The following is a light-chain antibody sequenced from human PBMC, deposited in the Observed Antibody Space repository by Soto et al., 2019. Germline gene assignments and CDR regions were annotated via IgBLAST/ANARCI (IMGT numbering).Light chain of an antibody. CDR3: QQYNSYSWT. CDR1: QSISSW. J-gene: IGKJ1*01. CDR2: KAS. Sequence: DIQMTPSPSTLSASVGDRVTITCRASQSISSWLAWYQQKPGKAPKLLIYKASSLESGVPSRFSGSGSGTEFTLTISSLQPGDFATYYCQQYNSYSWTFGQGTKVDIK. V-gene: IGKV1-5*03.